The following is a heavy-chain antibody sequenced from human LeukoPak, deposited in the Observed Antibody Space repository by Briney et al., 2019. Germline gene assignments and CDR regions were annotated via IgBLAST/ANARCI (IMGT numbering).Heavy chain of an antibody. Sequence: GGSLRLSCAASGFTFSSYAMSWVRQAPGKGLEWVSAISGSGGSTYYADSVKGRFTISRDNSKNSLYLQMNSLRAEDTAVYYCARDLVDTAMVRINWFDPWGQGTLVTVSS. V-gene: IGHV3-23*01. CDR1: GFTFSSYA. CDR3: ARDLVDTAMVRINWFDP. CDR2: ISGSGGST. D-gene: IGHD5-18*01. J-gene: IGHJ5*02.